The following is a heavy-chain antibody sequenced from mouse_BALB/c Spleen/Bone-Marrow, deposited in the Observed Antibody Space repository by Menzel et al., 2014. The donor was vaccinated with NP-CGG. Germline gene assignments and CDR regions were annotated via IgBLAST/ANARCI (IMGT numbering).Heavy chain of an antibody. J-gene: IGHJ1*01. Sequence: EVVLVESGGGSVQPGGSLRLSCATSGFTFTDYYMSWVRQPPGKALEWLGFIRNKAKGYTTDYSASVKGRFTISRDNSQRILYLQMNTLRAEDSATYYCARGENVGIYWYFDVWGAGTTVIVSS. CDR1: GFTFTDYY. CDR2: IRNKAKGYTT. V-gene: IGHV7-3*02. CDR3: ARGENVGIYWYFDV.